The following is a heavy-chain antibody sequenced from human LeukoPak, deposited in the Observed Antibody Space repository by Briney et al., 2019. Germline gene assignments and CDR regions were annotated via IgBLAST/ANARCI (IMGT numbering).Heavy chain of an antibody. CDR1: VGSISSGGYS. CDR3: ASSRGDYADY. D-gene: IGHD4-17*01. J-gene: IGHJ4*02. CDR2: IYHSGST. Sequence: PSETLSLTCAVSVGSISSGGYSWSWIRQPPGKGLEWIGYIYHSGSTYYNPSLKGRVTISVDRSKNQFSLKLSSVTAAGTAVYYCASSRGDYADYWGQGTLVTVSS. V-gene: IGHV4-30-2*01.